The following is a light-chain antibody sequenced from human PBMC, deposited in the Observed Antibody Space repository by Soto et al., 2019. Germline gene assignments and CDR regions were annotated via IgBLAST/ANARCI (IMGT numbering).Light chain of an antibody. Sequence: QSVLTQSPSASASLGASVKLTCTLSSGHSSYAIAWHQQQPSKGPRYLMKLNSDGSHNKGDGIPDRFSGSSSGAERYLTISSLQSEDEADYYCQTWGTGIGVFGGGTKLTVL. CDR3: QTWGTGIGV. V-gene: IGLV4-69*01. CDR2: LNSDGSH. J-gene: IGLJ2*01. CDR1: SGHSSYA.